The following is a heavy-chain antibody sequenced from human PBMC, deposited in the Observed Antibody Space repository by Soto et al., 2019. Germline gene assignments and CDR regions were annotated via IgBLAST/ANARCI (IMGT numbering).Heavy chain of an antibody. V-gene: IGHV1-18*01. CDR1: GGTFSSYA. J-gene: IGHJ5*02. CDR2: ISLYSDGT. Sequence: VASVKVSCKASGGTFSSYAISWVRQAPGQPLEWLGWISLYSDGTNYAQKFQGRVSMTTDTSTTTAYMELRSLRSDDTAVYYCARVVPGAEAWFGPWGQGTLVTVSS. D-gene: IGHD2-2*01. CDR3: ARVVPGAEAWFGP.